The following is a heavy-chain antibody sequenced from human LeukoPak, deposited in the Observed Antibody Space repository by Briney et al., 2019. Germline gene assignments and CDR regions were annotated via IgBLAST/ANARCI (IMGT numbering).Heavy chain of an antibody. CDR2: ISSSGSTI. V-gene: IGHV3-48*03. D-gene: IGHD3-22*01. CDR3: ARVIRVPMIVVVADAFDT. Sequence: PGGSLRLSCAASGFTFSSYEMNWVRQAPGKGLEWVSYISSSGSTIYYADSVKGRFTISRDNAKNSLYLQMNSLRAEDTAVYYCARVIRVPMIVVVADAFDTWGQGTMVTVSS. CDR1: GFTFSSYE. J-gene: IGHJ3*02.